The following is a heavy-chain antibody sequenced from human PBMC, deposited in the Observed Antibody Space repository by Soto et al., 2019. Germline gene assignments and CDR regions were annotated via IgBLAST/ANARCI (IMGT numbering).Heavy chain of an antibody. V-gene: IGHV4-34*01. CDR1: GGSFSGYY. CDR3: ARGRRAYDFWSGYYSDYYGMDV. J-gene: IGHJ6*02. D-gene: IGHD3-3*01. Sequence: LSLTCAVYGGSFSGYYWSWIRQPPGKGLEWIGEINHSGSTNYNPSLKSRVTISVDTSKNQFSLKLSSVTAADTAVYYCARGRRAYDFWSGYYSDYYGMDVWGQGTTVTVSS. CDR2: INHSGST.